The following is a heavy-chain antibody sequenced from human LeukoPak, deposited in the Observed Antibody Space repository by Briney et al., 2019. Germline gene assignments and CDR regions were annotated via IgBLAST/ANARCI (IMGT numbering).Heavy chain of an antibody. CDR3: ARVPDGGGPSFDY. V-gene: IGHV3-30-3*01. CDR2: ISSDGSNK. D-gene: IGHD2-21*01. CDR1: GFTFSSYA. Sequence: GGSLRLSCAASGFTFSSYAMHWVRQAPGKGLEWVAVISSDGSNKYYADSVKGRFTISRGNSKNTLYLQMSSLRAEDTAVYYCARVPDGGGPSFDYWGQGTLVTVSS. J-gene: IGHJ4*02.